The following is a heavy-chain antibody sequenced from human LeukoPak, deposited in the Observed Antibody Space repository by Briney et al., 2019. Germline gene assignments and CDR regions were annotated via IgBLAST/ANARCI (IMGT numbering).Heavy chain of an antibody. CDR2: IYYSGST. V-gene: IGHV4-59*01. J-gene: IGHJ4*02. CDR1: GGSISSYY. CDR3: ARGSAAAAVDY. D-gene: IGHD6-13*01. Sequence: PSETLSLTCAVSGGSISSYYWSWIRQPPGKGLEWIGYIYYSGSTNYNPSLKSRVTISVDTSKNQFSLKLSSVTAADTAVYYCARGSAAAAVDYWGQGTLVTVSS.